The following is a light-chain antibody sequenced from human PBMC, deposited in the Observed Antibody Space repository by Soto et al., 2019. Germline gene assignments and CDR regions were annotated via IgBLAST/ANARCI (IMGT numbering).Light chain of an antibody. V-gene: IGLV2-14*01. CDR1: TRHIAGYNY. CDR3: TSFSSSTSLYV. J-gene: IGLJ1*01. Sequence: QSVLPQPASVSGSLGQSITISCTGTTRHIAGYNYISWYQQLPGKAPKLMIYQVTIRPSGISNRFSGSKSGNTASLTISGLQAEDEADYYCTSFSSSTSLYVFGTGTKV. CDR2: QVT.